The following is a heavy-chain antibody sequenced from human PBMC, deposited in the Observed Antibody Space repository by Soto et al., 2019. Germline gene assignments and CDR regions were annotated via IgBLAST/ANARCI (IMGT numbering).Heavy chain of an antibody. V-gene: IGHV3-7*04. CDR3: ARFYYDSSGYLPSPYYYYYGMDV. Sequence: GGSLRLSCTASGFIFSDYWMSWVRQAPGKGLEWVANIKQDGGEKYYVDSVKGRFTISRDNAKNSLYLQMNSLRAEDTAVYYCARFYYDSSGYLPSPYYYYYGMDVWGQGTTVTVSS. D-gene: IGHD3-22*01. CDR2: IKQDGGEK. CDR1: GFIFSDYW. J-gene: IGHJ6*02.